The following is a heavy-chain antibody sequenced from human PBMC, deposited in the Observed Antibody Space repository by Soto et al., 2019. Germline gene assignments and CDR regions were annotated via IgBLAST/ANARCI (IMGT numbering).Heavy chain of an antibody. D-gene: IGHD3-16*01. CDR3: AKALLWGQSDY. CDR2: INTDGTNT. Sequence: EVQLVESGGGLVQPGGSLRLSCAVSGFTFSRYWMHWFRQDPGNGLGWVSSINTDGTNTQYADSVRGRCTVSRDNVKNTVYLQMISLRSEDTAVYYCAKALLWGQSDYWGQGTLVVVSS. V-gene: IGHV3-74*03. J-gene: IGHJ4*02. CDR1: GFTFSRYW.